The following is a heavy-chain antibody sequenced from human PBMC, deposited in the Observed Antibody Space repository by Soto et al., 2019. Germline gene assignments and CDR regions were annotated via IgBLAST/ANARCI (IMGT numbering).Heavy chain of an antibody. CDR3: ARLRRLGEGYYMDV. CDR1: GGSISSYY. D-gene: IGHD3-16*01. Sequence: SETLSLTCTVSGGSISSYYWSWIRQPPGKGLEWIGYIYYRGSTNYNPSLKSRVTISVDTSKNQFSLKLSSVTAADTAVYHCARLRRLGEGYYMDVWGKGTTVTVSS. CDR2: IYYRGST. V-gene: IGHV4-59*08. J-gene: IGHJ6*03.